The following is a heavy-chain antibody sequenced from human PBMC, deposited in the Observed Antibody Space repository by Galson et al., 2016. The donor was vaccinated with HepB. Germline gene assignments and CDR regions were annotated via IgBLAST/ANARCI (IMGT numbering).Heavy chain of an antibody. CDR3: ARDHLWAFDY. CDR1: GFTFSTYG. D-gene: IGHD3-9*01. Sequence: SLRLSCAASGFTFSTYGMNWVRQAPGKGLEWVSYISSGAIYYSDSVKGRFTISRDNAENSLYLQMNSLRAEDTAVYYCARDHLWAFDYWGQGTMVTVSS. J-gene: IGHJ3*01. CDR2: ISSGAI. V-gene: IGHV3-48*04.